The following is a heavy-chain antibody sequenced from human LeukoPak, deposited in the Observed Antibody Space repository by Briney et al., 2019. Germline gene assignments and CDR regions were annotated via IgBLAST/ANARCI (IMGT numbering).Heavy chain of an antibody. CDR2: INHSGST. V-gene: IGHV4-34*01. D-gene: IGHD2-15*01. CDR1: GFTFSNYA. J-gene: IGHJ4*02. CDR3: ARWGGTSGGSPFDY. Sequence: GSLRLSCAASGFTFSNYAMSWVRQPPGKGLEWIGEINHSGSTNYNPSLKSRVTISVDTSKNQFSLKLSSVTAADTAVYYCARWGGTSGGSPFDYWGQGTLVTVSS.